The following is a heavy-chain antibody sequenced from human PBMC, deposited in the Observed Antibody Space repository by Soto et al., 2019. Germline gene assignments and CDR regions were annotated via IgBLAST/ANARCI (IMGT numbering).Heavy chain of an antibody. CDR1: GITFTNSA. J-gene: IGHJ4*02. CDR3: ATAPGAVAHY. Sequence: SVKVSCKASGITFTNSAVQWVRQARGQRLEWIGWIVVDSTSTNYAQKFQERVTITRDMSTSTAYMELSSLRSEDTAVYYCATAPGAVAHYWGQRTLVTVSS. CDR2: IVVDSTST. D-gene: IGHD6-19*01. V-gene: IGHV1-58*01.